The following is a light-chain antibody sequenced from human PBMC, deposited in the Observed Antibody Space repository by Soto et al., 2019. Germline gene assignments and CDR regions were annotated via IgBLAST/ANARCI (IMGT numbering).Light chain of an antibody. V-gene: IGKV3-15*01. CDR1: QSLSSN. J-gene: IGKJ4*01. CDR3: QQYNHWHRMLP. Sequence: EIVLTQSPATLYVSPGERATLSCRASQSLSSNVAWYQQRPRQAPRLLSFDTSSRASDVPARFSGGWCGTEFTLTIARLHSDDFAISYCQQYNHWHRMLPVGGGTKVDSK. CDR2: DTS.